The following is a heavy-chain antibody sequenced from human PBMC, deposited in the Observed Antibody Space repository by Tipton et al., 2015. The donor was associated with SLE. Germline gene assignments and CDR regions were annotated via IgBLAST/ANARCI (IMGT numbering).Heavy chain of an antibody. Sequence: TLSLTCTVSGVSISSSSWSWFRQPAGKGLEWIGRIYTSGSTDDNPSLKSRVTMSVDMSKNQIFLQMTSVTAADTAVYFCARVWLNNAFDIWGQGTRVTVSS. D-gene: IGHD2/OR15-2a*01. CDR3: ARVWLNNAFDI. CDR1: GVSISSSS. V-gene: IGHV4-4*07. CDR2: IYTSGST. J-gene: IGHJ3*02.